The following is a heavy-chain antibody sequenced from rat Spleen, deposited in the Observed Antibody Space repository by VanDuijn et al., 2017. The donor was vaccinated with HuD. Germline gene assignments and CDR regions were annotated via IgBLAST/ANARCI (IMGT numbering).Heavy chain of an antibody. CDR1: GFTFSDYY. V-gene: IGHV5-7*01. CDR2: INYDGSGT. D-gene: IGHD1-11*01. Sequence: EVQLVESDGGLVQPGRSLKLSCAASGFTFSDYYMAWVRQAPTKGLEWVATINYDGSGTYYRDTVKGRFTISRDNSKNTLYLEMNSLRSEDTAMYYCAALNYGGSPFDYWGQGVMVTVSS. J-gene: IGHJ2*01. CDR3: AALNYGGSPFDY.